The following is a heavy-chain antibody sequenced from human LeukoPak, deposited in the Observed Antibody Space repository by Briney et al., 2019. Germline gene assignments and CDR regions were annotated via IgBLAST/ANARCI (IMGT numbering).Heavy chain of an antibody. CDR3: ARQTTVMGDY. V-gene: IGHV4-39*01. CDR1: GGSISSSTYY. J-gene: IGHJ4*02. CDR2: IYYSGSI. D-gene: IGHD4-11*01. Sequence: PSETLSLTCTVSGGSISSSTYYWGWIRPPPGKGLEWIGNIYYSGSIYYNPSLKSRVTISVDKSKNQFSLRLSSVTAADTAVYYCARQTTVMGDYWGQGTLVTVSS.